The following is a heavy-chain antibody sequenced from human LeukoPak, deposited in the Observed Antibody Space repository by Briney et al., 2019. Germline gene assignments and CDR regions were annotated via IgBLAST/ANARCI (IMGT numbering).Heavy chain of an antibody. CDR2: ISYDGSNK. CDR1: GFTFSSYA. J-gene: IGHJ4*02. Sequence: PGGSLRLPCAASGFTFSSYAMHWVRQAPGKGLEWVAVISYDGSNKYYADSVKGRFTISRDNSKNTLYLQMNSLRAEDTAVYYCARVGRSNFDYWGQGTLVTVSS. CDR3: ARVGRSNFDY. V-gene: IGHV3-30-3*01.